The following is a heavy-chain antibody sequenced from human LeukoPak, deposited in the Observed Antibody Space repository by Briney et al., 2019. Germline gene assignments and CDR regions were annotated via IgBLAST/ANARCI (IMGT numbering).Heavy chain of an antibody. V-gene: IGHV1-3*01. CDR3: ARAPPGGSYPGHFDY. CDR2: INAGNGNT. Sequence: GASVKVSCKASGYTFTSYAMHWVRQAPGQRLEWMGWINAGNGNTKYSQKFQGRVTITRDTSTSTVYMELSSLRSEDTAVYYCARAPPGGSYPGHFDYWGQGTLVTVSS. CDR1: GYTFTSYA. J-gene: IGHJ4*02. D-gene: IGHD1-26*01.